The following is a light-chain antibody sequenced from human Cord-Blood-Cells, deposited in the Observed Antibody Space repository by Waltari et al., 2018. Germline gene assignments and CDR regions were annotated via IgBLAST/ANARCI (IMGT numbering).Light chain of an antibody. CDR1: SSDVGSFHL. Sequence: QCALTLPASVSGSPGQSITISCSGTSSDVGSFHLSSWYQQHPVKAPKLMIYEGSKRPSGVSNRFSVSKSGNTASLTISGLQAEDEADYYCCSYAGSSTFEFGGGTKLTVL. CDR3: CSYAGSSTFE. CDR2: EGS. J-gene: IGLJ2*01. V-gene: IGLV2-23*03.